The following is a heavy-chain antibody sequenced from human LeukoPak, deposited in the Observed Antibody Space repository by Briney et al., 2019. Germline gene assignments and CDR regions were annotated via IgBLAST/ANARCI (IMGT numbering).Heavy chain of an antibody. J-gene: IGHJ2*01. D-gene: IGHD4-17*01. CDR3: ARDPGFGDYIYWYFDL. V-gene: IGHV4-59*01. CDR1: GGSISSYY. CDR2: IYYSGST. Sequence: PSETLSLTCTVSGGSISSYYWSWIRQPPAKALEWIGYIYYSGSTNYNPSLKSRVTISVDTSKNQFSLKLSSVTAADTAVYYCARDPGFGDYIYWYFDLWGRGTLVTVSS.